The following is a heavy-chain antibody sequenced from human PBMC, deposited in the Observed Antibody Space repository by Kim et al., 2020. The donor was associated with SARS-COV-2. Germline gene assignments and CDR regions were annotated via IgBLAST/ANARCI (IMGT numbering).Heavy chain of an antibody. J-gene: IGHJ6*02. CDR1: GGSISSYY. CDR2: IYYSGST. CDR3: ARVRGSGFGQV. D-gene: IGHD6-19*01. V-gene: IGHV4-59*13. Sequence: SETLSLTCTVSGGSISSYYWSWIRQPPGKGLEWIGYIYYSGSTNYNPSLKSRVTISVDTSKNQFSLKLSSVTAADTAVYYCARVRGSGFGQVWGQGTTVTVSS.